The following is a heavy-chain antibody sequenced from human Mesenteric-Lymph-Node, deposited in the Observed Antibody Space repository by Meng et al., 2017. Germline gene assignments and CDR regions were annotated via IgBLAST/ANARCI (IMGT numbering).Heavy chain of an antibody. CDR1: GGSISTYY. D-gene: IGHD4-23*01. Sequence: ESLKISCTVSGGSISTYYWSWVRQPAGKGLEWIGRIYTSGSTTYNPSLKSRVTMSVDTSKNQSSLKLSSVTAADTAMYYCARGIKYGNSQYYFDYWGQRTLVTVSS. CDR3: ARGIKYGNSQYYFDY. V-gene: IGHV4-4*07. J-gene: IGHJ4*02. CDR2: IYTSGST.